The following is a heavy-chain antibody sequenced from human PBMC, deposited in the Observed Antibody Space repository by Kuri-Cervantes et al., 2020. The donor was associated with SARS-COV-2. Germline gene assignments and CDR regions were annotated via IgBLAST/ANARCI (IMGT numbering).Heavy chain of an antibody. D-gene: IGHD1-1*01. Sequence: GGSLRLSCAASGFTFSDAWMNWVRQAPGKGLEWVSAISGSGGSTYYADSVKGRFTLSRDNAKNMLVLQMNSLRAEDTAVYYCVRDGDHWNFDYWGQGTLVTVSS. CDR1: GFTFSDAW. CDR2: ISGSGGST. CDR3: VRDGDHWNFDY. V-gene: IGHV3-74*01. J-gene: IGHJ4*02.